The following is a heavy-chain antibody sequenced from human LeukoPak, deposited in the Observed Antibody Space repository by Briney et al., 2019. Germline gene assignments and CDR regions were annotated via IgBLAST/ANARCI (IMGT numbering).Heavy chain of an antibody. Sequence: PGGSLRLSCAASGFTFSSFSMNWARHAPGKGLEWVSYISSTSSTIYYADYVKGRFTISRDNDKNSLYLQMNSLRAEDTVVYYCARAHPGDYSDFQFDYWGQGTLVTVSS. CDR2: ISSTSSTI. D-gene: IGHD4-11*01. V-gene: IGHV3-48*01. CDR1: GFTFSSFS. CDR3: ARAHPGDYSDFQFDY. J-gene: IGHJ4*02.